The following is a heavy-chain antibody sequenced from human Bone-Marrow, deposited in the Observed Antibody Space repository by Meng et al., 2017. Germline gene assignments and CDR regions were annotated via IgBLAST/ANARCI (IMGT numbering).Heavy chain of an antibody. CDR2: IIPILGIT. D-gene: IGHD4-17*01. CDR1: GGTFSNYA. CDR3: ARTVATTVNSGFYYYSMDV. J-gene: IGHJ6*02. V-gene: IGHV1-69*04. Sequence: SVKVSCKASGGTFSNYAITWVRQAPGQGLEWMGRIIPILGITGSAQRLQDRVTITADKSTSTGYMELSSLRSEDTAVYYCARTVATTVNSGFYYYSMDVWGQGTTVTVSS.